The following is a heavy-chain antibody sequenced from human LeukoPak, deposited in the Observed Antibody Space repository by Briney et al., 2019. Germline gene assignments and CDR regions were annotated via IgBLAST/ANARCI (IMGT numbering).Heavy chain of an antibody. CDR3: GRLARNAWYAVDY. D-gene: IGHD6-19*01. CDR2: ISGSGGST. Sequence: TGGSLRLSCAASGFTFSSYAMSWVRQAPGKGLEWVSAISGSGGSTYYADSVKGRFTISRDNPTNSLYLQINSLRAEDTALYYCGRLARNAWYAVDYWGQGTLVTVSS. CDR1: GFTFSSYA. V-gene: IGHV3-23*01. J-gene: IGHJ4*02.